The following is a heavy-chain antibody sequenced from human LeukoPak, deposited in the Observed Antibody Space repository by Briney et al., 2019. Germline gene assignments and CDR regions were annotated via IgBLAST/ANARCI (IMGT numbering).Heavy chain of an antibody. Sequence: SETLSLTCSVSGGSISNYFWSWIRPPAGKGLEWIGRIYSSGSTNYNPSLKSRVTMTADTSKNEFSLKLTSVTAADTAIYYCTKDTGWNYLDWFDPWGQGTLVTVSS. J-gene: IGHJ5*02. V-gene: IGHV4-4*07. CDR1: GGSISNYF. CDR2: IYSSGST. D-gene: IGHD1-7*01. CDR3: TKDTGWNYLDWFDP.